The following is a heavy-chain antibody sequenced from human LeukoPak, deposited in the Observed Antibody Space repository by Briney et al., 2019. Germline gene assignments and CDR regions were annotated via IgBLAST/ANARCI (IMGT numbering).Heavy chain of an antibody. CDR2: IKQDGLEK. CDR3: AREIAQQLDY. CDR1: GFMFANYW. Sequence: PGGSLRLSCAASGFMFANYWMNWVRQAPGKGLEWVANIKQDGLEKYYVDSVKGRFVISRDDAKNSLFLQMNSLRVEDTAVYYCAREIAQQLDYWGRGTLVTVSS. J-gene: IGHJ4*02. D-gene: IGHD6-13*01. V-gene: IGHV3-7*01.